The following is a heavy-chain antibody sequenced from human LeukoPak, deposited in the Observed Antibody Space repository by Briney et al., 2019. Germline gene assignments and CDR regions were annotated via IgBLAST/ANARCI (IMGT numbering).Heavy chain of an antibody. CDR3: ARAPGGWFGEFNY. J-gene: IGHJ4*02. V-gene: IGHV4-38-2*02. Sequence: SETLSLTCTVFGGSISGSYWSWIRQPPGRGLEWIGSIYHSGSTYYNPSLKSRVTISVDTSKNQFSLKLSSVTAADTAVYYCARAPGGWFGEFNYWGQGTLVTISS. D-gene: IGHD3-10*01. CDR1: GGSISGSY. CDR2: IYHSGST.